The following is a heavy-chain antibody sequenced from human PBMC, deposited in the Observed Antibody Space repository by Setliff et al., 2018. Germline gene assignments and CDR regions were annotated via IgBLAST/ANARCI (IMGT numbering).Heavy chain of an antibody. D-gene: IGHD4-17*01. Sequence: GGSLRLSCAASGLTFSSDAMSWVRQAPGKGLEWVSTIYSGDRNTFYTDSVKGRFTIFRDGSKNTLYLQMNSLRVEDTAVYYCAKDPNGDYVGAFDSWGHGTLVTVSS. CDR2: IYSGDRNT. J-gene: IGHJ5*01. CDR1: GLTFSSDA. V-gene: IGHV3-23*03. CDR3: AKDPNGDYVGAFDS.